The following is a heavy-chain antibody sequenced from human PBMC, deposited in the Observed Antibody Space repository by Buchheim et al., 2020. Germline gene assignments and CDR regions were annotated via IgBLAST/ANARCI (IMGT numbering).Heavy chain of an antibody. V-gene: IGHV3-30*04. J-gene: IGHJ4*02. D-gene: IGHD1-26*01. CDR2: ISYDGSNK. CDR3: ARVRVGYYFDY. CDR1: GFTFSSYA. Sequence: QVQLVESGGGVVQPGRSLRLSCAASGFTFSSYAMHWVRQAPGKGLEWVAVISYDGSNKYYADSVKGRFTISRDTSTNTLYLQMNSLRAEDTAVYYCARVRVGYYFDYWGQGTL.